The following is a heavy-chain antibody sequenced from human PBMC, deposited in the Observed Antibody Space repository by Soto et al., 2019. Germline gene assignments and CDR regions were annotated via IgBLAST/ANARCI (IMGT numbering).Heavy chain of an antibody. CDR2: IYYSGTT. V-gene: IGHV4-31*03. D-gene: IGHD2-15*01. Sequence: TLSLTCTVSCDSIGSGGHYWSWIRQAPGKGLEWIGHIYYSGTTYHNPSLKSRVTMSVDRSKNQFSLNLSSVTAADTAVYFCARVDCTGGTCYSLDNWGQGTLVTVSS. CDR3: ARVDCTGGTCYSLDN. J-gene: IGHJ4*02. CDR1: CDSIGSGGHY.